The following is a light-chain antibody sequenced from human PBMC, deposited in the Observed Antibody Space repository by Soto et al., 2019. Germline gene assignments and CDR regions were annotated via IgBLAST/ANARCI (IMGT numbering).Light chain of an antibody. CDR2: AAS. Sequence: DIQMTQSPSSLSASVGDRVTISCRASQSISSYLNWYQQKPGKAPNLLISAASNFQSGVPLRFSGSGSGTDFTLTISSLQPEDFATYYCQQSYSSPPTFGQGTKLEIK. J-gene: IGKJ2*01. CDR3: QQSYSSPPT. V-gene: IGKV1-39*01. CDR1: QSISSY.